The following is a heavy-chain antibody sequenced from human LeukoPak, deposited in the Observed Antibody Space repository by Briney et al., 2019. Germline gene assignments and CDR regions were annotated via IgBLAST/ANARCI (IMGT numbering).Heavy chain of an antibody. CDR3: ARQESLGAPYYLDS. V-gene: IGHV3-7*01. D-gene: IGHD1-26*01. CDR2: VEPDGRYI. J-gene: IGHJ4*01. CDR1: GFPFSRYW. Sequence: SAGSLTLFCVTSGFPFSRYWMDCVRQPPAKGREWVAKVEPDGRYIHYAESVRGRFTISRDNSKTSLFLQMNSLRSEDTAVYYCARQESLGAPYYLDSWGHGTLVTVSS.